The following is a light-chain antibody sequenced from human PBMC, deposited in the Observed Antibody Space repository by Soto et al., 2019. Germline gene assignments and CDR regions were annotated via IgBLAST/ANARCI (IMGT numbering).Light chain of an antibody. V-gene: IGKV3-20*01. CDR1: QSVSSSY. CDR3: QQYGSSPLFT. J-gene: IGKJ3*01. CDR2: GAS. Sequence: EIVLTQSPGTLSLSPGERATLSCRASQSVSSSYLAWYQQKTGQAPRLLIYGASSRATGIPDRFSGRGSGTDFSLTISRREPEDSVVYYCQQYGSSPLFTFGPGTKVDIK.